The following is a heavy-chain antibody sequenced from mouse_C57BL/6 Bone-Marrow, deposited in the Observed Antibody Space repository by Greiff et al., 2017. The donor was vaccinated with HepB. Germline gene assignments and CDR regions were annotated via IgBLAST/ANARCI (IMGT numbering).Heavy chain of an antibody. CDR1: GYAFSSSW. J-gene: IGHJ4*01. Sequence: QVQLKESGPELVKPGASVKISCKASGYAFSSSWMNWVKQRPGKGLEWIGRIYPGDGDTNYNGKFKGKATLTADKSSSTAYMQLSSLTSEDSAVYFCARSLTTVVRYYAMDYWGQGTSVTVSS. D-gene: IGHD1-1*01. V-gene: IGHV1-82*01. CDR2: IYPGDGDT. CDR3: ARSLTTVVRYYAMDY.